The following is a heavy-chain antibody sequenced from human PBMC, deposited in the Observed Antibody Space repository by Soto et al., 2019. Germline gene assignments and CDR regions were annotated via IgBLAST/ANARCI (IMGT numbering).Heavy chain of an antibody. V-gene: IGHV3-23*01. D-gene: IGHD6-13*01. CDR2: ISESGGST. CDR3: AKRSPYSTGWYSPIFDY. CDR1: GFGFSDYA. Sequence: LRLPCAASGFGFSDYAMTWVRQSPGKGLEWVSVISESGGSTHYADSVRGRFTISRDNSENTLYLRMNSLRDDDTAVYFCAKRSPYSTGWYSPIFDYWGQGSLVTVSS. J-gene: IGHJ4*02.